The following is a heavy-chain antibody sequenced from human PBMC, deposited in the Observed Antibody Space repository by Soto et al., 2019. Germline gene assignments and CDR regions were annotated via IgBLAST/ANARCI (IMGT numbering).Heavy chain of an antibody. CDR3: AKGVATIGEAYFDY. V-gene: IGHV3-23*01. CDR2: ISGSGGST. J-gene: IGHJ4*02. D-gene: IGHD5-12*01. Sequence: EVQLLESGGGLVQPGGSLTLSCAASGFIFSSYAMSWVRQAPGKGLEWVSTISGSGGSTYYADSVKGRFTISRDNSKNTLYLQMNSLRAEATAVYYCAKGVATIGEAYFDYWGQGTLVTVSS. CDR1: GFIFSSYA.